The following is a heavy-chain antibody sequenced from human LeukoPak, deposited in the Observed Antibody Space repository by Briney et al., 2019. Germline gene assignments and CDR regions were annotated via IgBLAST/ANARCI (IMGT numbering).Heavy chain of an antibody. CDR1: GYTFTSYD. Sequence: ASVKASCKASGYTFTSYDINWVRQATGQGLEWMGWMNPNSGNTGYAQKFQGRVTMTRNTSISTAYMELSSLRSEDTAVYYCARAPPNPGYCSSTSCRKKKGNYYYYGMDVWGQGTTVTVSS. V-gene: IGHV1-8*01. J-gene: IGHJ6*02. D-gene: IGHD2-2*01. CDR3: ARAPPNPGYCSSTSCRKKKGNYYYYGMDV. CDR2: MNPNSGNT.